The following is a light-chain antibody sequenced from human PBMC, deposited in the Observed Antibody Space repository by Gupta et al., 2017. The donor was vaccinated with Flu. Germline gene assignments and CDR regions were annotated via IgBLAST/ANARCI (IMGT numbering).Light chain of an antibody. V-gene: IGKV1-12*01. CDR2: GAA. CDR3: QQANSFPYT. J-gene: IGKJ2*01. CDR1: QGINHW. Sequence: QLTQSPSSLPASVGDGVNITCRASQGINHWLAWYQQKPGKPPNLLIYGAAILQSGVPSRFSATGSGTDFTLAINSLQPDDFGTYYCQQANSFPYTFGQGTKLEIK.